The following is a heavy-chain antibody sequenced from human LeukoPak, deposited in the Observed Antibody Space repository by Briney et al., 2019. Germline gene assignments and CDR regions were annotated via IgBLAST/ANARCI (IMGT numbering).Heavy chain of an antibody. CDR1: GGSISSSNW. D-gene: IGHD4-17*01. CDR2: IYHSGST. J-gene: IGHJ6*02. V-gene: IGHV4-4*02. Sequence: PSETLSLTCAVSGGSISSSNWWSWARQPPGKGLEWIGEIYHSGSTNYNPSLKSRVTISVDKSKNQFSLKLSCVTAADTAVYYCASVSTVTYPNYYYYYCMDVWGQGTTVTVSS. CDR3: ASVSTVTYPNYYYYYCMDV.